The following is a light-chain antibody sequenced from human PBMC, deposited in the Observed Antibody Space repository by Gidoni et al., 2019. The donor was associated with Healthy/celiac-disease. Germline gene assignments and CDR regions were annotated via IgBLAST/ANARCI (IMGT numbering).Light chain of an antibody. CDR3: MQGTHWPLWT. Sequence: DVVMTQSPLSLPVTLGQPASISCRSSQSLVYSDGNTYLNWFQQRPGQSPRRLIYKVSNRDSGVPDRFSGSGSGTDFTLKISMVEAEDVGVYYCMQGTHWPLWTFGQGTKVEIK. CDR2: KVS. J-gene: IGKJ1*01. CDR1: QSLVYSDGNTY. V-gene: IGKV2-30*01.